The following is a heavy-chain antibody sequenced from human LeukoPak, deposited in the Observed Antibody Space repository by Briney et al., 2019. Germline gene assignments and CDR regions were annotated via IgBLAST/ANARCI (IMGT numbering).Heavy chain of an antibody. CDR1: GGSISTYH. D-gene: IGHD6-13*01. J-gene: IGHJ4*02. V-gene: IGHV4-59*01. CDR2: IYYSGST. Sequence: PSETLSLTCTVSGGSISTYHWSWLRQPPRKGLEWIGYIYYSGSTNYNPSLKSRVTISVDTSKNQFSLKLSSVTAADTAVYYCARRVAAAEPFVDWGQGTLVTVSS. CDR3: ARRVAAAEPFVD.